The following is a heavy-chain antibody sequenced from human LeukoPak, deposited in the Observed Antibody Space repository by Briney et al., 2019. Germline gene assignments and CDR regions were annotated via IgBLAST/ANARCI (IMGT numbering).Heavy chain of an antibody. CDR2: IGRSGSIK. CDR3: ASGNSHAFDI. Sequence: TGGSLRLSCAASKFTFSSYEMNWVRQAPGKGLEWISYIGRSGSIKHYADSVKGRFTISRDNAKNSLYLQMNSLRVEDTAVYYCASGNSHAFDIWGQGTMVTVSS. CDR1: KFTFSSYE. J-gene: IGHJ3*02. V-gene: IGHV3-48*03.